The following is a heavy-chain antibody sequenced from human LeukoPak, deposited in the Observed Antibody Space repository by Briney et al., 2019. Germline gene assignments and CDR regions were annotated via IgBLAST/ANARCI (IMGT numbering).Heavy chain of an antibody. CDR1: GYTFTNYG. D-gene: IGHD3-3*01. Sequence: GASVKVSCKASGYTFTNYGFSWMRQAPGQGLEWMGWISAYNDYTNYAQKLQGRVTMTTDTSTSTAYMELRSLRSDDTAVYYCARDRPYFNFWSASYSQSDVGGRRLRPAGNFDNWGQGTLVTVSS. J-gene: IGHJ4*02. V-gene: IGHV1-18*01. CDR3: ARDRPYFNFWSASYSQSDVGGRRLRPAGNFDN. CDR2: ISAYNDYT.